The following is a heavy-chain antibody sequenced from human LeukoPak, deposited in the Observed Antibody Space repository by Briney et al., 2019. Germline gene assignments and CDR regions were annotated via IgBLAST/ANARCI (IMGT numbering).Heavy chain of an antibody. J-gene: IGHJ5*02. CDR2: IYYSGST. D-gene: IGHD6-13*01. CDR1: GASISTYY. V-gene: IGHV4-59*08. Sequence: MSSETLSLTCTVSGASISTYYWSWIRQPPGKGLEWIGYIYYSGSTNYNPSLKSRVTISVDTSKNQFSLKLNSVTAADTAVYYCARRISSSLNWFDPWGQGTLVTVSS. CDR3: ARRISSSLNWFDP.